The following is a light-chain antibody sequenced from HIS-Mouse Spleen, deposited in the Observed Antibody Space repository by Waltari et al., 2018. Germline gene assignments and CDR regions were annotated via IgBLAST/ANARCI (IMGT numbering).Light chain of an antibody. CDR2: EGS. Sequence: QSALTQPASVSGSPGQSITISCTGTSSDVGSYHLGSWYQQHPGKAPKLMIYEGSKRPSGVSNRFSGSKSGNTASLTISGLQAEDEADYYCCSYAGSSTFEVFGGGTKLTVL. J-gene: IGLJ2*01. CDR1: SSDVGSYHL. V-gene: IGLV2-23*03. CDR3: CSYAGSSTFEV.